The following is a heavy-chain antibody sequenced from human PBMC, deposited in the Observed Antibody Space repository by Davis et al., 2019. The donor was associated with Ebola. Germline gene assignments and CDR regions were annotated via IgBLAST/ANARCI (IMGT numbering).Heavy chain of an antibody. CDR3: ARFPGSSWDNWFDP. D-gene: IGHD6-13*01. CDR2: INHSGST. CDR1: GGSFSGYY. J-gene: IGHJ5*02. V-gene: IGHV4-34*01. Sequence: PSETLSLTCAVYGGSFSGYYWSWIRQPPGKGLEWIGEINHSGSTNYNPSLKSRVTISVDTSKNQFSLKLSSVTAADTAVYYCARFPGSSWDNWFDPWGQGTLVTVSS.